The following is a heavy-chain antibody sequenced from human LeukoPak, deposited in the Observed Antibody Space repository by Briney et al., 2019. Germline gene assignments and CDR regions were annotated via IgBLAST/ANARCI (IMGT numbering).Heavy chain of an antibody. Sequence: GASVKVSCKASGYTFTSYYMHWVRQAPGQGLEWMGILNSSGGSITYAQKFQGRITMTRDASTSTVYMELRSLRSEDTAVYYCARDRWELPYYFDYWGQGTLVTVSS. J-gene: IGHJ4*02. D-gene: IGHD1-26*01. CDR1: GYTFTSYY. CDR3: ARDRWELPYYFDY. CDR2: LNSSGGSI. V-gene: IGHV1-46*01.